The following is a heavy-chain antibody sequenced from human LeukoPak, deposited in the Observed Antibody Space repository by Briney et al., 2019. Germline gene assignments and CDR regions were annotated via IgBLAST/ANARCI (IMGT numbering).Heavy chain of an antibody. V-gene: IGHV1-69*13. CDR2: IIPIFGTA. CDR3: AKDPGRYYDSSGYDGLYFDY. D-gene: IGHD3-22*01. J-gene: IGHJ4*02. Sequence: ASVKVSCKASGGTFSSYAISWVRQAPGQGLEWMGGIIPIFGTANYAQKFQGRVTITADESTSTAYMELNSLRAEDTAVYYCAKDPGRYYDSSGYDGLYFDYWGQGTLVTVSS. CDR1: GGTFSSYA.